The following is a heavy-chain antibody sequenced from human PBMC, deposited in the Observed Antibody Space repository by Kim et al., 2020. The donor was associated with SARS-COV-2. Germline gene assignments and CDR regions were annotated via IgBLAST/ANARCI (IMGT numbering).Heavy chain of an antibody. Sequence: GRFTISGDHSKNTLYLKMNRLRAEDTAVYYCAKEVDNWNYEYYYYGMDVWGQGTTVTVSS. V-gene: IGHV3-30*02. CDR3: AKEVDNWNYEYYYYGMDV. J-gene: IGHJ6*02. D-gene: IGHD1-7*01.